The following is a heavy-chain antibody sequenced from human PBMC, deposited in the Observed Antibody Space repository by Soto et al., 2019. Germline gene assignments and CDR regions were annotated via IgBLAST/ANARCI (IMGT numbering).Heavy chain of an antibody. CDR2: IYHSGTT. CDR1: GVSVSSADSY. D-gene: IGHD3-10*01. CDR3: ARGTLSGHPTQPYDY. Sequence: SETLALTCTVSGVSVSSADSYWSWLRQPPGKGLEWVGHIYHSGTTYYNPSLKGRLAISVDTSKNQFSLELSSVTAADTAVYFSARGTLSGHPTQPYDYRRQGKLVT. J-gene: IGHJ4*02. V-gene: IGHV4-30-4*01.